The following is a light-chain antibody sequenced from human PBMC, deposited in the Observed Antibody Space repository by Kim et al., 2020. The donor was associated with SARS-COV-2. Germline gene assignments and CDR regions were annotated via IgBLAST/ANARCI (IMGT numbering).Light chain of an antibody. Sequence: GKTARLTGGGNRIGNKTVHRYQQKSGQAPVLVIHYDSDRPSGIPERFSGSNSGNTASLTISMVEAGDEADYYCQVWDSRRDHPGWVFGGGTQLTVL. J-gene: IGLJ3*02. CDR2: YDS. CDR1: RIGNKT. CDR3: QVWDSRRDHPGWV. V-gene: IGLV3-21*04.